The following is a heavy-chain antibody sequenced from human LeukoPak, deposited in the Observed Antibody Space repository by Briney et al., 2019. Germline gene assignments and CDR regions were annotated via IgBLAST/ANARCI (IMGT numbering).Heavy chain of an antibody. CDR2: INVGNGNT. D-gene: IGHD3-3*01. CDR1: GYTFSSYS. CDR3: ARDPMTIFGVVMDYYMDV. V-gene: IGHV1-3*01. Sequence: ASVKVSCKASGYTFSSYSMHWVRQAPGQRLEWMGWINVGNGNTEYSQKFQGRVTITRDTSASTAYMELNSLRCEDTAVYYCARDPMTIFGVVMDYYMDVWGKGTPVTVSS. J-gene: IGHJ6*03.